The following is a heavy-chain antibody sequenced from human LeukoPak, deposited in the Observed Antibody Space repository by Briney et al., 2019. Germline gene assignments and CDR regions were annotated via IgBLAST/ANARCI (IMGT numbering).Heavy chain of an antibody. Sequence: PGGSLRLSCAASGFTFNSYAMSWVRQAPGKGLDWVSAISGSGGSTYYADSVKGRFTISRDNSENTLYLQMNSLRAEGTAVYHCAKDRYYYDSSDLDYWGQGTLVTVSS. CDR2: ISGSGGST. CDR1: GFTFNSYA. V-gene: IGHV3-23*01. CDR3: AKDRYYYDSSDLDY. D-gene: IGHD3-22*01. J-gene: IGHJ4*02.